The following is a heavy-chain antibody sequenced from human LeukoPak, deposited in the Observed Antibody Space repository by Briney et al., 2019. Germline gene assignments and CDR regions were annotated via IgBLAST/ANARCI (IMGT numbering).Heavy chain of an antibody. CDR2: ISGSGGST. Sequence: GGSLRLSCAASGFTFSSYAMSWVRQAPGKGLEWVSAISGSGGSTYYADSVKGRFTISRDNAKNSLYLQMNSLRAEDTAVYYCARDMTTGLLVSSPKIDYWGQGTLVTVSS. CDR3: ARDMTTGLLVSSPKIDY. J-gene: IGHJ4*02. CDR1: GFTFSSYA. D-gene: IGHD4-11*01. V-gene: IGHV3-23*01.